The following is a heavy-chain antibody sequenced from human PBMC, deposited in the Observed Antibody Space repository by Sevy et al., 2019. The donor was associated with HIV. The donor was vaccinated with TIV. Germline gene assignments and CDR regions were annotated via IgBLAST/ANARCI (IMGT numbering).Heavy chain of an antibody. CDR1: GYTFTDYY. CDR3: ARASHVSGSYTNDY. Sequence: ASVKVSCRASGYTFTDYYLHWVRQAPGQGLEWLGWINPNNGGTEYAQRFQGRVAMTRDTSISTVYMELSRLRSDDTAAYYCARASHVSGSYTNDYWGQGTLVTVSS. D-gene: IGHD3-10*01. CDR2: INPNNGGT. J-gene: IGHJ4*02. V-gene: IGHV1-2*02.